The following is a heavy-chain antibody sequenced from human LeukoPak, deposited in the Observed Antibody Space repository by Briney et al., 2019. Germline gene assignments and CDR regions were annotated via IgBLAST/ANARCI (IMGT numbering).Heavy chain of an antibody. V-gene: IGHV3-23*01. CDR1: GFTFSSYA. J-gene: IGHJ6*02. CDR3: ARQYCSGGSCYSNYYYGMDV. Sequence: GGSLRLSCAASGFTFSSYAMSWVRQAPGKGLELVSTISGSGSSTYNADSVKGRFTISRDNSKNTLYLQMNSLRAEDTAVYYCARQYCSGGSCYSNYYYGMDVWGQGTTVTVSS. CDR2: ISGSGSST. D-gene: IGHD2-15*01.